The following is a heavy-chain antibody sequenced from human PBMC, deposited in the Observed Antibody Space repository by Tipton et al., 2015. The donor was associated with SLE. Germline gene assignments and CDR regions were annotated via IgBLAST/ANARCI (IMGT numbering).Heavy chain of an antibody. CDR3: ARTEGSQYASWYFDR. CDR1: GYSFTSYW. Sequence: QSGAEVKKPGESLKISCKGSGYSFTSYWIGWVRQMPGKGLEWMGIIYPGDSDTRYSPSFQGQVTISADKSISTAYLQWNSLKASDTAMYYCARTEGSQYASWYFDRWGRGTLVSVSS. J-gene: IGHJ4*02. D-gene: IGHD6-13*01. V-gene: IGHV5-51*03. CDR2: IYPGDSDT.